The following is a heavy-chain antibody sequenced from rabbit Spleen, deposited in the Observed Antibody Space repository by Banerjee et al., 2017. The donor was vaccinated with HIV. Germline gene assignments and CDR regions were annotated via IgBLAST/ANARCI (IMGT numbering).Heavy chain of an antibody. D-gene: IGHD1-1*01. V-gene: IGHV1S7*01. CDR1: GFDFSSYY. CDR2: FDPVFGGT. CDR3: ARDTSSSFSSYGMDL. Sequence: QLKETGGGLVQPGGSLTLSCKASGFDFSSYYMSWVRQAPGKGLEWIGYFDPVFGGTYYASWVNGQFTISSHNAQNTLYLQLNSLTAADTATYFCARDTSSSFSSYGMDLWGPGTLVTVS. J-gene: IGHJ6*01.